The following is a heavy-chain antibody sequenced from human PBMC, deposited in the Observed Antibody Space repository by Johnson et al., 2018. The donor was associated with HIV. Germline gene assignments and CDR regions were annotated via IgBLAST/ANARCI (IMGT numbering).Heavy chain of an antibody. V-gene: IGHV3-15*01. CDR3: TTEGDAFDI. J-gene: IGHJ3*02. Sequence: VQLVESGGGLVQPGGSLRLSCAASGFTFSDAWLNWVRQAPGKGLEWVGRLKSKSDGGTTDYAAPVKDRFTISRDDSKNTLYLQMSSLRTEDAAVYYCTTEGDAFDIWGQGTMVTVSS. CDR1: GFTFSDAW. CDR2: LKSKSDGGTT.